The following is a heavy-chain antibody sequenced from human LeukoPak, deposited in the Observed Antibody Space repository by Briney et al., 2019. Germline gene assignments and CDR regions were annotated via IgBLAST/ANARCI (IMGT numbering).Heavy chain of an antibody. J-gene: IGHJ4*02. CDR2: IFYSGST. CDR3: ARTKRITMVRGVMAFDY. Sequence: SETLSLTCTVSGGSISTSNYYWGWIRQPPGKGLEWIGNIFYSGSTYYSPSLKSRVTISLDTSRNQFSLKLTSVTAADTAVYYCARTKRITMVRGVMAFDYWGQGTLVTVSS. V-gene: IGHV4-39*07. D-gene: IGHD3-10*01. CDR1: GGSISTSNYY.